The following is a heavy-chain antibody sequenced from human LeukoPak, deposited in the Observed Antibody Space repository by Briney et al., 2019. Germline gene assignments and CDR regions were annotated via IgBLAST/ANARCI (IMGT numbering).Heavy chain of an antibody. J-gene: IGHJ4*02. CDR2: ISSSSSYI. V-gene: IGHV3-21*01. CDR1: GFTFSSYS. CDR3: ARGWGSSGYPYFDY. D-gene: IGHD3-22*01. Sequence: GGSLRLSCAASGFTFSSYSMNWVCQAPGKGLEWVSSISSSSSYIYYADSVKGRFTISRDNAKNSLYLQMNSLRAEDTAVYYCARGWGSSGYPYFDYWGQGTLVTVSS.